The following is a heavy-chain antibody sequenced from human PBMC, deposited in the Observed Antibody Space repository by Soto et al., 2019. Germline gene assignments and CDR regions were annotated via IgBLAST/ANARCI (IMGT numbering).Heavy chain of an antibody. CDR1: GGSISSSSYY. J-gene: IGHJ5*02. V-gene: IGHV4-39*01. D-gene: IGHD5-18*01. CDR3: ARHNADTAMPDLGWFDP. CDR2: IYYSGST. Sequence: SETLSLTCTVSGGSISSSSYYWGWIRQPPGKGLEWIGSIYYSGSTYYNPSLKSRVTISVDTSKNQFSLKLSSVTAADTAVYYCARHNADTAMPDLGWFDPWGQGTLVTVSS.